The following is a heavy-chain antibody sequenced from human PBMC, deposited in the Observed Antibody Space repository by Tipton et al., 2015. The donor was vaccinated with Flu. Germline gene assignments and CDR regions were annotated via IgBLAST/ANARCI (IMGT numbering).Heavy chain of an antibody. J-gene: IGHJ3*02. D-gene: IGHD4-17*01. V-gene: IGHV1-69*06. CDR1: GDTFSSYA. CDR2: IIPMFATA. CDR3: ARAVWGDNGDYDSFDI. Sequence: QVQLVQSGAEVKMPGSSVTVSCKSFGDTFSSYAISWVRQAPGHGLEWMGRIIPMFATAAYAQKFQGRVTITADTSTSTAYMELSRVRSEDTALYYCARAVWGDNGDYDSFDIWGQGTMVTVSS.